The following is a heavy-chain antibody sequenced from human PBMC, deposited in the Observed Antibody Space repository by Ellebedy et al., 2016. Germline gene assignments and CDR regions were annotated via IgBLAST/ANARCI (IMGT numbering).Heavy chain of an antibody. V-gene: IGHV1-69*13. CDR3: ARDLFHGTTGTTGY. D-gene: IGHD1-1*01. CDR2: IIPIFGTA. J-gene: IGHJ4*02. CDR1: GGTFSSYA. Sequence: SVKVSCXASGGTFSSYAISWVRQAPGQGLEWMGGIIPIFGTANYAQKFQGRVTITADESTSTAYMELSSLRAEDTAVYYCARDLFHGTTGTTGYWGQGTLVTVSS.